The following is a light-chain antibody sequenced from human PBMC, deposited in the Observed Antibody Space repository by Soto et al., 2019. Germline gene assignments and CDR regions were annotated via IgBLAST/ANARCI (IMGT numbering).Light chain of an antibody. Sequence: DIQLTQSPSFLSASVGDRVTITCRASQAISSSLACYQHNPGKAPKLLIYAASTLQNGVPSSFSGSGSGTEFTLTISSLQPEDFATYYCQHLNDYRYTLGQGTKVEIK. CDR3: QHLNDYRYT. CDR2: AAS. CDR1: QAISSS. V-gene: IGKV1-9*01. J-gene: IGKJ2*01.